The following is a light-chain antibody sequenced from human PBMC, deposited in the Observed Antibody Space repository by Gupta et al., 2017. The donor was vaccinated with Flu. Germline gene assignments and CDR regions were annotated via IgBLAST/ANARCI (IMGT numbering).Light chain of an antibody. J-gene: IGKJ1*01. CDR2: WAS. V-gene: IGKV4-1*01. Sequence: GERATSNCKASQSVLYSSNNRSYLAWYQQKPGQPPKVLLYWASIRESGVPDRFSGSGSGTDFTLTISSLQAEDVAVYYCQQYDSSPPWTFGQGTKVEI. CDR1: QSVLYSSNNRSY. CDR3: QQYDSSPPWT.